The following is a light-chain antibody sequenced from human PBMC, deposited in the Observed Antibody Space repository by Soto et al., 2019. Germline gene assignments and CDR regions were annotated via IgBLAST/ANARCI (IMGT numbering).Light chain of an antibody. CDR1: SSDVGAYKY. CDR2: EVS. V-gene: IGLV2-14*01. CDR3: SSYTSTNTQV. Sequence: QSVLTQPASVSGSPGQSITISCTGTSSDVGAYKYVSWYQQHPGKAPKLMIYEVSNRPSGVSNRFSGSKSGNTASVTISGLQAEDEADYYCSSYTSTNTQVLGTGTNVTVL. J-gene: IGLJ1*01.